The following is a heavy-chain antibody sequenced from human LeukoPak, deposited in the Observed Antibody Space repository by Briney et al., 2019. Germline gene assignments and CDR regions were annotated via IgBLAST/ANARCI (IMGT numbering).Heavy chain of an antibody. CDR1: GGSISSTIYY. J-gene: IGHJ3*02. V-gene: IGHV4-39*01. D-gene: IGHD3-3*01. CDR3: ARHLGGSGSSDAFDI. CDR2: IYYGGKT. Sequence: PSETLSLTCTVPGGSISSTIYYCAWIRQPPGKGLEWIGSIYYGGKTYYNPPLKSRVTTSVDTSKNQFSLKLSSVTAADTAVYYCARHLGGSGSSDAFDIWGQGTMVTVSS.